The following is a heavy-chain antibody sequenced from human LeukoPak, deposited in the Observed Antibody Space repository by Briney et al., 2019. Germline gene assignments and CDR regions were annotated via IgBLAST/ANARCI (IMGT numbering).Heavy chain of an antibody. V-gene: IGHV3-23*01. J-gene: IGHJ4*02. CDR3: AKDCSGFGASDY. CDR2: ISTTGRDT. D-gene: IGHD3-10*01. CDR1: GFAFANYD. Sequence: GGSLRLSCEASGFAFANYDMTWVRQAPGKGLNWVATISTTGRDTNYADSVRGRFTISRDNSKNTLYLLLDSLRADDTALYYCAKDCSGFGASDYWGQGTLVTVSS.